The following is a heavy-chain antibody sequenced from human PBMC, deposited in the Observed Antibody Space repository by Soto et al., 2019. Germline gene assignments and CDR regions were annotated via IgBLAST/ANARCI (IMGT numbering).Heavy chain of an antibody. J-gene: IGHJ4*02. Sequence: SETLSLTCAVSGGSISSSNWWSWVRQPPGKGLEWIGEIYHSGSTSYNPSLKSRVSISVDKSKDQFSLNLSSVFLQMNSLRDEDTAVYYCATQRDCDDYPLDYWGQGTLVTVSS. CDR3: DTAVYYCATQRDCDDYPLDY. V-gene: IGHV4-4*02. CDR1: GGSISSSNW. D-gene: IGHD4-17*01. CDR2: IYHSGST.